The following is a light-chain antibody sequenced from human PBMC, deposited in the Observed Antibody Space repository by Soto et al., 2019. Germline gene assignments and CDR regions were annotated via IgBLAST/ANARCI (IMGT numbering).Light chain of an antibody. CDR1: RSVSSD. V-gene: IGKV3-15*01. Sequence: ERVITQTPDTLTMSPGDKPTLSCGASRSVSSDLAWYHQKPGEAPRLLIYGASTRATGIPARFSGSGSGTEFTLTINSLQSEDFAVYYCQQYNNWPRTFGQGTKVDFK. CDR2: GAS. J-gene: IGKJ1*01. CDR3: QQYNNWPRT.